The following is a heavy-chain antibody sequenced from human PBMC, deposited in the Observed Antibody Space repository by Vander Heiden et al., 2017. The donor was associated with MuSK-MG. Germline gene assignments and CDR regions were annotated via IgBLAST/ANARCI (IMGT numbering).Heavy chain of an antibody. D-gene: IGHD5-18*01. V-gene: IGHV4-31*03. Sequence: QVQLQESGPGLVKPSQTLSLTCTVSGGSISSGGYYWSWIRQHPGKGLEWIGYIYYSVSTYYNPSLKSRVTISVDTSKNQFSLKLSSVTAADTAVYYCAKTEYSYGRMEGYFDYWGQGTLVTVSS. CDR2: IYYSVST. CDR3: AKTEYSYGRMEGYFDY. CDR1: GGSISSGGYY. J-gene: IGHJ4*02.